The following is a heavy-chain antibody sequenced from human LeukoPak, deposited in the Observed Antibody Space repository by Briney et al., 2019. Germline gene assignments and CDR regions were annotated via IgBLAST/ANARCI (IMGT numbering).Heavy chain of an antibody. J-gene: IGHJ5*02. CDR1: AYTFTAYN. V-gene: IGHV1-2*02. CDR2: INPNRGGT. Sequence: LRASVKVSCKASAYTFTAYNIHWVRQAPGQGLEWVGWINPNRGGTKYAQKSQGRVTMTRDTSIDTAYMELSSLRSDDTAVYYCARGTGSSWFDPWGQGTLVTVSS. D-gene: IGHD6-13*01. CDR3: ARGTGSSWFDP.